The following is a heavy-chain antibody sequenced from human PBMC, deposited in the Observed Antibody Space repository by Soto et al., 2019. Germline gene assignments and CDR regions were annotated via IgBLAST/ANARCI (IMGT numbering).Heavy chain of an antibody. CDR1: GGSISSGGYY. Sequence: QVQLQESGPGLVKPSQTLSLTCTVSGGSISSGGYYWSWIRQHPGKGLEWIGYIYYSGSTYDNPSLKCRVTTSVDTSTNQFSLKLSSVAAADTAVYYCARRHPPIPMVRGVREGHFDYWGQGTLVTVSS. V-gene: IGHV4-31*03. CDR2: IYYSGST. D-gene: IGHD3-10*01. CDR3: ARRHPPIPMVRGVREGHFDY. J-gene: IGHJ4*02.